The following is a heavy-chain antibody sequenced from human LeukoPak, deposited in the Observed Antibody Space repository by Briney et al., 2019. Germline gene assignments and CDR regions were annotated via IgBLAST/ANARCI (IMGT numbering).Heavy chain of an antibody. CDR2: IASDGSST. Sequence: GGSLRLSCAASGFTFSSYWMHWVRQAPGKGLVWVSRIASDGSSTTYADSVKGRFIISRDNAKNTLYLQMNSLRVEDTAVYYCARGRPHGNDYWGQGTLVTVSS. J-gene: IGHJ4*02. D-gene: IGHD4-23*01. CDR3: ARGRPHGNDY. CDR1: GFTFSSYW. V-gene: IGHV3-74*01.